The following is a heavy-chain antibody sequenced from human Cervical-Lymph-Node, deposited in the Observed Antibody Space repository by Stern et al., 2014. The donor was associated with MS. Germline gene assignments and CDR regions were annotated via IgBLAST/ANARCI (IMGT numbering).Heavy chain of an antibody. Sequence: QVQLQESGPGLVKPSETLSLTCTVSGGSISSYYWSWIRQPAGKGLEWIGRIYTSGSTNFNPSLKSRVSMSVDTPKKQFSLKLSSVTAADTAVYYCAREGGRYRDLDYWGQGTLVTVSS. CDR2: IYTSGST. CDR1: GGSISSYY. CDR3: AREGGRYRDLDY. V-gene: IGHV4-4*07. J-gene: IGHJ4*02. D-gene: IGHD1-26*01.